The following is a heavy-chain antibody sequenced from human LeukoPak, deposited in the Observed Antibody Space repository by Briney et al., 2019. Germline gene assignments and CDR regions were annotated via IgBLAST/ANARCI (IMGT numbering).Heavy chain of an antibody. CDR2: MYHSGYT. CDR1: GDSITSGYH. Sequence: SETLSLTCTVSGDSITSGYHWGWIRQSPGKGLEWIGSMYHSGYTYYNPSLKSRVSMSVDTSKNQFSLKLSSVTAADTAIYFCARLVMYYDISGYSKTWGQGTLVTVSS. V-gene: IGHV4-38-2*02. CDR3: ARLVMYYDISGYSKT. J-gene: IGHJ5*02. D-gene: IGHD3-22*01.